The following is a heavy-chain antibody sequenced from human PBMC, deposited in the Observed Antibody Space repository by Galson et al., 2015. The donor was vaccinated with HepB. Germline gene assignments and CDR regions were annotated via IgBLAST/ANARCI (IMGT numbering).Heavy chain of an antibody. CDR3: ARDIRVGYFHH. J-gene: IGHJ1*01. CDR1: GGSISSYY. CDR2: IYNSGST. Sequence: ETLSLTCTVSGGSISSYYWSWIRQPPGKGLEWIGYIYNSGSTNYNPSLKSRVSISVDTSKNQFSLKLSSVTAADTAVYYCARDIRVGYFHHWGQGTLVTVPS. D-gene: IGHD3-3*02. V-gene: IGHV4-59*01.